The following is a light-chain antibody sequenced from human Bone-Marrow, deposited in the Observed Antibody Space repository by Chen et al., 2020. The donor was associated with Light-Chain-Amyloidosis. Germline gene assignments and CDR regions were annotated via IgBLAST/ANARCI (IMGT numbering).Light chain of an antibody. Sequence: QAVGTQEPSPTVAPGGTVTPTFCSSIGAVTSGHWPHWFQPKPGQAPRTLIYYTNNKHSWTPARCSGYLLGGKAALTLSGAQPEDEAEYYCLLSYNDVRVFGGGTKLTVL. CDR2: YTN. J-gene: IGLJ2*01. CDR3: LLSYNDVRV. V-gene: IGLV7-46*01. CDR1: IGAVTSGHW.